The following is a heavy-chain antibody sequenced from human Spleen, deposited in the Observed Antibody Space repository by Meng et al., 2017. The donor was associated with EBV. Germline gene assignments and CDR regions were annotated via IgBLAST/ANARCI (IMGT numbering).Heavy chain of an antibody. J-gene: IGHJ4*02. V-gene: IGHV1-69*01. CDR3: ASESGRGFTPDY. Sequence: QVQWVQFGAGWKKPGSSVKVSCKTSGGTFRSDAVSWVRQAPGQGLEWMGGLIPMSDAPYYAQKFQDRDTITADESTSTHYMDLSGLRSEDTAVYYCASESGRGFTPDYWGQGTLVTVSS. CDR2: LIPMSDAP. D-gene: IGHD3-10*01. CDR1: GGTFRSDA.